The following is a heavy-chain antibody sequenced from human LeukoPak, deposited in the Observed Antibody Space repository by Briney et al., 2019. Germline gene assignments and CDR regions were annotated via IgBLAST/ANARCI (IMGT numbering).Heavy chain of an antibody. V-gene: IGHV3-15*01. Sequence: GGSLRLSCAASGFTLSNAWMSWVRQAPGKGLEWVGRIKSKTDGGTTDYAAPVKGRFTISRDDSKNTLYLQMNSLKTEDTAVYYCTTGVDIVATMEYYYYGMDVWGKGTTVTVSS. CDR2: IKSKTDGGTT. CDR3: TTGVDIVATMEYYYYGMDV. J-gene: IGHJ6*04. D-gene: IGHD5-12*01. CDR1: GFTLSNAW.